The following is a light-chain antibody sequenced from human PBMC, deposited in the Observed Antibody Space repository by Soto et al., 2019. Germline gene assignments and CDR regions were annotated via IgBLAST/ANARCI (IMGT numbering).Light chain of an antibody. V-gene: IGKV1-39*01. CDR1: QSISSY. J-gene: IGKJ4*01. Sequence: DIQMTQSPSSLSASVGDRVTITCRASQSISSYLNWYQQKPGKAPKLLINVASTLQGGVPSRFSVSGSGTEFTLAISSLQPEDSATYHCQQSFSTPQTFGGGTKVDIK. CDR3: QQSFSTPQT. CDR2: VAS.